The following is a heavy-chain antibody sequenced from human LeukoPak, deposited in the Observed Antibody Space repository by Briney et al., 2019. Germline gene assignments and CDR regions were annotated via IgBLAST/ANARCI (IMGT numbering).Heavy chain of an antibody. CDR3: AKDLGTGPGVFLYYYYYGMDV. Sequence: SETLSLTCTVSGGSISSGDYYWSWIRQPPGKGLEWIGYIYYSGSTYYNPSLKSRVTISVDTSKNQFSLKLSSVTAADTAVYYCAKDLGTGPGVFLYYYYYGMDVWGQGTTVTVSS. CDR2: IYYSGST. V-gene: IGHV4-30-4*01. J-gene: IGHJ6*02. CDR1: GGSISSGDYY. D-gene: IGHD2-8*01.